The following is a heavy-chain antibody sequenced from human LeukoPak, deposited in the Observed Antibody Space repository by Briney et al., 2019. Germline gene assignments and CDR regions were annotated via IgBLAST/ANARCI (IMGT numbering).Heavy chain of an antibody. V-gene: IGHV4-4*07. CDR3: ARGPRNCSGGSCYSSWGPYYYGMDV. CDR1: GGSISSYY. CDR2: IYTSGST. J-gene: IGHJ6*02. D-gene: IGHD2-15*01. Sequence: SETLSLTCTVSGGSISSYYWSWIRQPAGKGLDWIGRIYTSGSTNYNPSLKSRVTISVDTSKNQFPLKLSSVTAADTAVYYCARGPRNCSGGSCYSSWGPYYYGMDVWGQGTTVTVSS.